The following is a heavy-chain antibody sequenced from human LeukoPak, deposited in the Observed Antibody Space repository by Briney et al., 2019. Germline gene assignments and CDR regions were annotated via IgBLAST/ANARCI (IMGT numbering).Heavy chain of an antibody. J-gene: IGHJ4*02. D-gene: IGHD5-18*01. Sequence: SETLSLTCTVSGGSIRSSSYYWGWIRQPPGKGLEWIGSIYYSGSTYYNPSLKSRVTISVDTSKNQFSLKLSSVTAADTAVYYCARQLWLFGYFDYWGQGTLVTVSS. CDR2: IYYSGST. CDR3: ARQLWLFGYFDY. V-gene: IGHV4-39*01. CDR1: GGSIRSSSYY.